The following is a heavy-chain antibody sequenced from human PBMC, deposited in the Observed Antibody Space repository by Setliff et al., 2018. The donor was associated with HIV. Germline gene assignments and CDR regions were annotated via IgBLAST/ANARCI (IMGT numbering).Heavy chain of an antibody. J-gene: IGHJ4*02. Sequence: PGGSLRLSCAASGFTFRDHYMDWVRQAPGKGLELLSYISVSGTDIKYADSVKGRFTISRDNANNLVYLQMNSLRVEDTAVYFCARWGSGSYERVFDYWGQGMLVTVSS. CDR2: ISVSGTDI. CDR3: ARWGSGSYERVFDY. V-gene: IGHV3-11*06. D-gene: IGHD1-26*01. CDR1: GFTFRDHY.